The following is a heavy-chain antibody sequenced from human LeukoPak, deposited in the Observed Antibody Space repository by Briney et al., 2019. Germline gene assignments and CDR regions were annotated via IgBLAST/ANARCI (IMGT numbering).Heavy chain of an antibody. CDR2: ISSSSSYI. CDR1: GLTFSSYS. CDR3: ARDRGSSGY. V-gene: IGHV3-21*01. Sequence: GGSLRLSCAASGLTFSSYSMNWVRQAPGKGLEWVSSISSSSSYIYYADSVKGRFAISRDNAKNSLYLQMNSLRAEDTAVYYCARDRGSSGYWGQGTLVTVSS. J-gene: IGHJ4*02. D-gene: IGHD6-6*01.